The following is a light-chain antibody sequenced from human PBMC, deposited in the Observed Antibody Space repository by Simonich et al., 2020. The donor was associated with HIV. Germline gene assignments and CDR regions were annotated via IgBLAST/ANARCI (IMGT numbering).Light chain of an antibody. J-gene: IGKJ1*01. Sequence: IVMTQSPATLSVSPGERATLSCRASQSVSSNLAWYQQKPGQAPRLLIYGASTRATGIPARCSGSGSGTEFTLTISSLQAEDVAVYYCQQYYSTPWTFGQGTKVEIK. CDR2: GAS. CDR3: QQYYSTPWT. V-gene: IGKV3-15*01. CDR1: QSVSSN.